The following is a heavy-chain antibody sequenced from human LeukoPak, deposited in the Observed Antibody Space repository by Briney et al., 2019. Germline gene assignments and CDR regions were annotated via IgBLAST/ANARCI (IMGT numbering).Heavy chain of an antibody. Sequence: GGSLRLSCAASGFTFSSDSMNWVRQAPGKGLEWVSSISSSSSYIYYADSVKGRFTISRDNAKNSLYLQMNSLRAEDTAVYYCARDKLLWFGPFYGYMDVWGKGTTVTVSS. J-gene: IGHJ6*03. CDR3: ARDKLLWFGPFYGYMDV. CDR2: ISSSSSYI. CDR1: GFTFSSDS. D-gene: IGHD3-10*01. V-gene: IGHV3-21*01.